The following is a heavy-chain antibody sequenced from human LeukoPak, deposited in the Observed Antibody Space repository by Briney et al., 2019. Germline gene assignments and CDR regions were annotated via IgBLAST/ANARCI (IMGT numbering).Heavy chain of an antibody. CDR1: GYTFTSYD. J-gene: IGHJ4*02. V-gene: IGHV1-46*01. CDR3: ARGGSLAAAPHLYYFDY. D-gene: IGHD6-19*01. CDR2: INPIGGST. Sequence: ASVKVSCKASGYTFTSYDINWVRQAPGQGLEWMGIINPIGGSTTYAQKFQGRVTMTRDTSTSTVYMELSSLRSEDTAVYYCARGGSLAAAPHLYYFDYWGQGSLVTVSS.